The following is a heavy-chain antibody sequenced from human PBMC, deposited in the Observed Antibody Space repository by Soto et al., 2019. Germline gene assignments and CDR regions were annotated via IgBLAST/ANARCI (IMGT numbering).Heavy chain of an antibody. Sequence: SETLCLTCTVAGGSISSGNYYWSWIRQSPGKGLEWIGYIYSTGSSYYNPSLRSRVSMSVDTSKNQFSLNLSSVTAADTAVYFCARDRSNSPDYFDYWGQGTLVTVSS. CDR1: GGSISSGNYY. D-gene: IGHD6-6*01. CDR3: ARDRSNSPDYFDY. J-gene: IGHJ4*02. CDR2: IYSTGSS. V-gene: IGHV4-30-4*01.